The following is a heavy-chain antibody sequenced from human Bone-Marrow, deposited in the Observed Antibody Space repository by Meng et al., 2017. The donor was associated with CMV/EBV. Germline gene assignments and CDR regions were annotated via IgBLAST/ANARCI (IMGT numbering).Heavy chain of an antibody. CDR3: ANRYSGYEDVWYFDY. CDR1: GSSFSTYA. D-gene: IGHD5-12*01. Sequence: GGSLRLSCAASGSSFSTYAMNWVRQAPGKGLQWVAFIRDDGSNTYYADSVKGRFTISRDNSKNTVYLQMNSLRAEDTAVYYCANRYSGYEDVWYFDYWGQGTLVTVSS. V-gene: IGHV3-30*02. CDR2: IRDDGSNT. J-gene: IGHJ4*02.